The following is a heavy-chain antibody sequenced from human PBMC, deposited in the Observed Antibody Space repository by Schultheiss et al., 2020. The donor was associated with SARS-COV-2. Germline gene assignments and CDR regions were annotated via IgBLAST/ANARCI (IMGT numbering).Heavy chain of an antibody. J-gene: IGHJ1*01. D-gene: IGHD5-12*01. V-gene: IGHV1-18*01. Sequence: ASVKVSCKASGYTFTSYGISWVRQAPGQGLEWMGWISAYNGNTNYAQKLQGRVTITRDMSTSTAYMELSSLRSEDTAVYYCAADDRGSRDFQHWGQGTLVTVSS. CDR1: GYTFTSYG. CDR3: AADDRGSRDFQH. CDR2: ISAYNGNT.